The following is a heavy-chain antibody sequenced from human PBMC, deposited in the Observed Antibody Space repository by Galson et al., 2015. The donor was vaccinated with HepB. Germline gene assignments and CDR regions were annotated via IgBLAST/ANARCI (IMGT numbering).Heavy chain of an antibody. V-gene: IGHV1-69*13. CDR3: ARAPGLSIWTGYVLDAFDI. D-gene: IGHD3/OR15-3a*01. Sequence: SVKVSCKASGGTFSSYAISWVRQAPGQGLEWMGGIIPIFGTANYAQKFQGRVTITADESTSTAYMELSSLRSEDTAVYYCARAPGLSIWTGYVLDAFDIWGQGTMVTVSS. J-gene: IGHJ3*02. CDR1: GGTFSSYA. CDR2: IIPIFGTA.